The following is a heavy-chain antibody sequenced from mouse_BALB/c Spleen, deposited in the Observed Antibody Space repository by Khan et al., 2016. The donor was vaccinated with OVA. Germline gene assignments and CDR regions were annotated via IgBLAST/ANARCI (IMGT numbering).Heavy chain of an antibody. CDR2: IRLKSNNYAT. Sequence: EVKLLESGGGLVQPGGSMKLSCAASGFTFSNYWMNWVRQSPEKGLEWVAEIRLKSNNYATPYAESGKGRFTNSRDDTKSNVYLQMNNLRDEDTGIYYCTRGYYGSSLIAYWGQGTLVTVSA. D-gene: IGHD1-1*01. V-gene: IGHV6-6*02. J-gene: IGHJ3*01. CDR1: GFTFSNYW. CDR3: TRGYYGSSLIAY.